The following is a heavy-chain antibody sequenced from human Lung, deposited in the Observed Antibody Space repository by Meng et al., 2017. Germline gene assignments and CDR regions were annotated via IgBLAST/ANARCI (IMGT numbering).Heavy chain of an antibody. CDR1: GGSCSDYY. Sequence: VQLPQGGAVLLEPSEPLSLTCVVSGGSCSDYYWSWIRQPPGKGLEWIGEINHSGSTNYNPSLESRATISVDTSQNNLSLKLSSVTAADSAVYYCARGPTTMAHDFDYWGQGTLVTAPQ. V-gene: IGHV4-34*01. J-gene: IGHJ4*02. CDR2: INHSGST. CDR3: ARGPTTMAHDFDY. D-gene: IGHD4-11*01.